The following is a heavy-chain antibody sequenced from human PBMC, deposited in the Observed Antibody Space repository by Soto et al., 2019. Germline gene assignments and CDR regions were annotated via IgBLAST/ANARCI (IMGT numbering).Heavy chain of an antibody. J-gene: IGHJ4*02. D-gene: IGHD3-16*02. CDR1: GFRFATHG. CDR2: ISYDGADK. Sequence: PGESLKISCSASGFRFATHGMHWVRQAPGKGLEWVAAISYDGADKFYADSVKGRFNISKDNSRNTLSLQVDSLRVEDTAVYLCAKDRHIVIPTGVSNHFDSWGQGTLVTVSS. V-gene: IGHV3-30*18. CDR3: AKDRHIVIPTGVSNHFDS.